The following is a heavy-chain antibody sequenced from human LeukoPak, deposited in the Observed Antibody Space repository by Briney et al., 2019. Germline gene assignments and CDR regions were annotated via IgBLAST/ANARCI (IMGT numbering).Heavy chain of an antibody. D-gene: IGHD6-19*01. CDR1: GFTFGDYY. CDR3: AKGSGSGWYGWFAP. V-gene: IGHV3-11*01. J-gene: IGHJ5*02. Sequence: PGGSLRLSCAASGFTFGDYYMSWIRQAPGKGLEWVSYIGSSGSTIYYADSVKGRFTISRDNSKNTFYLQMNSLRAEDTAVYSCAKGSGSGWYGWFAPWGQGTLVTVSS. CDR2: IGSSGSTI.